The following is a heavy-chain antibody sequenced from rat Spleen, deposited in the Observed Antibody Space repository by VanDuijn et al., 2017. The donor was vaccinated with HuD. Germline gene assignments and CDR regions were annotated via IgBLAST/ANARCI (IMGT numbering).Heavy chain of an antibody. Sequence: EVQVKESGPGLVQPSQTLSLTCTVSGISFTDYSVHWVRQPPGKGLEWMGVMWRSGSTEYNSGLKSRLSISRDTTKSQVFLKMNSLQSEDTTTYYCARGGGYTTDYYYVFDYWGQGVMVTVSS. J-gene: IGHJ2*01. D-gene: IGHD1-6*01. CDR3: ARGGGYTTDYYYVFDY. V-gene: IGHV2S63*01. CDR2: MWRSGST. CDR1: GISFTDYS.